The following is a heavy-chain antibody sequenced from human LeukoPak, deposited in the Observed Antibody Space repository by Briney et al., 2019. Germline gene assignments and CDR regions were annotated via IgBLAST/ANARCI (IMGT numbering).Heavy chain of an antibody. CDR1: GFTFSNYG. J-gene: IGHJ4*02. V-gene: IGHV3-21*01. CDR2: ISSSSSYI. CDR3: ARVRYYDSSVNFDY. D-gene: IGHD3-22*01. Sequence: GGTLRLSCAASGFTFSNYGMSWVRQAPGKGLEWVSSISSSSSYIYYADSVKGRFTISRDNAKNSLYLQMNSLRAEDTAVYYCARVRYYDSSVNFDYWGQGTLVTVSS.